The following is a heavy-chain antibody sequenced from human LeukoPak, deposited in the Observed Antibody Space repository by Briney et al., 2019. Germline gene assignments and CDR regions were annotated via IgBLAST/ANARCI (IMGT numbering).Heavy chain of an antibody. CDR1: GLTFSDYY. V-gene: IGHV3-11*04. D-gene: IGHD3-22*01. CDR3: ARVGYDSSGRFDY. J-gene: IGHJ4*02. Sequence: GGSLRLSCAGSGLTFSDYYMTWIRQAPGKGLEGVSYISSSGSIIYYADSVKGRFIISRDNAKNSLYLQMNSLRAEDTAVYFCARVGYDSSGRFDYWGQGTLVTVSS. CDR2: ISSSGSII.